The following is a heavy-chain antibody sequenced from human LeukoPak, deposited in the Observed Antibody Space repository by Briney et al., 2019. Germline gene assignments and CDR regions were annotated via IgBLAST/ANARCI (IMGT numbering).Heavy chain of an antibody. CDR3: ATVEVGGSYRSPAHDY. Sequence: ASVKVSCKVSGYTFTDYYMHWVPQAPGKGLEWMGLVYPEDGETIYAEKFQGRVTITADTSTDTAYMELSSLRSEDTAVYYCATVEVGGSYRSPAHDYWGQGTLVTVSS. D-gene: IGHD3-16*02. CDR2: VYPEDGET. CDR1: GYTFTDYY. V-gene: IGHV1-69-2*01. J-gene: IGHJ4*02.